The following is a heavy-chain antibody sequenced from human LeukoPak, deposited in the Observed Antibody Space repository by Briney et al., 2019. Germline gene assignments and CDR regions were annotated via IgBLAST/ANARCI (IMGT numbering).Heavy chain of an antibody. V-gene: IGHV3-48*03. D-gene: IGHD3-10*01. CDR3: AKAMVRGAIFDY. CDR1: GFPFSSYE. Sequence: GGSLRLSCAASGFPFSSYEMNWVRQAPGKGLEWVSYISSSGNAIYYADSVKGRFTISRDNAKNSLYLQMNSLRAEDTAVYYCAKAMVRGAIFDYWGQGTLVTVSS. CDR2: ISSSGNAI. J-gene: IGHJ4*02.